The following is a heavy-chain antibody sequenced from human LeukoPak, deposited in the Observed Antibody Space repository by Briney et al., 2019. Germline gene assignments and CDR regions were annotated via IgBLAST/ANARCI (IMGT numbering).Heavy chain of an antibody. D-gene: IGHD4-11*01. CDR3: AREVTTSLGSRFDY. CDR2: INPNSGGT. CDR1: GYTFTGYY. V-gene: IGHV1-2*02. J-gene: IGHJ4*02. Sequence: ASVKVSCKASGYTFTGYYMHWVRQAPGQGLEWMGWINPNSGGTNYAQKFQGRVTMTRDTSISTAYMELSSLRSEDTAVYYCAREVTTSLGSRFDYWGQGTLVTVSS.